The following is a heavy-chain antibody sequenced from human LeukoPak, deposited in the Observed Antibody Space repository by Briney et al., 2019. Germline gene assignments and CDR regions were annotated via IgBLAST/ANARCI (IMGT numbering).Heavy chain of an antibody. Sequence: SQTLSLTCTVSGGSISSGDYYWSWIRQPPGKGLEWIGYIYYSGSTYYNPSLKSRVTISVDTSKNQFSLKLSSVTAADTAVYYCARDHQTPSSQNWFDPWGQGTLVTVSS. CDR2: IYYSGST. CDR3: ARDHQTPSSQNWFDP. J-gene: IGHJ5*02. CDR1: GGSISSGDYY. D-gene: IGHD6-13*01. V-gene: IGHV4-30-4*01.